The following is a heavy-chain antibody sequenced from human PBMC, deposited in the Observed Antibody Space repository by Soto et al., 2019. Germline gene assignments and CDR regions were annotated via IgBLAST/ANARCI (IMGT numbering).Heavy chain of an antibody. D-gene: IGHD1-26*01. CDR2: IYYSGST. CDR1: GGSISSGGYY. CDR3: ARDTAGATTYYYGMDV. Sequence: TSETLSLTCTVSGGSISSGGYYWSWIRQHPGKGLEWIGYIYYSGSTYYNPSLKSRVTISVDTSKNQFSLKLSSVTAADTAVYYCARDTAGATTYYYGMDVWGQGTTVTVAS. V-gene: IGHV4-31*03. J-gene: IGHJ6*02.